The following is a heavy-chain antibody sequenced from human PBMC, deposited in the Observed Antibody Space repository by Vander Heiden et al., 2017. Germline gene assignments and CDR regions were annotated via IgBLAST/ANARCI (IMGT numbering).Heavy chain of an antibody. J-gene: IGHJ3*02. Sequence: EVKLVDSGGDLVQPGGSLRLSWVGSGFTFSSYSMDWVRQVPGKGLEWISFSGGSTSPIYYADSVRGRFTISRDNAKNSLYLQMNRLRDDDTALYYCARGYLSNSFDMWGQGTMVTVSS. V-gene: IGHV3-48*02. CDR2: SGGSTSPI. D-gene: IGHD3-10*01. CDR1: GFTFSSYS. CDR3: ARGYLSNSFDM.